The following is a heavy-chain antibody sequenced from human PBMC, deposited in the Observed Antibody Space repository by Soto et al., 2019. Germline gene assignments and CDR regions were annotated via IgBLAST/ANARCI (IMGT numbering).Heavy chain of an antibody. CDR2: IIPIFGTA. V-gene: IGHV1-69*13. CDR3: ARVVCTPNDYGGNSEVCAFDI. CDR1: GGTFSSYA. J-gene: IGHJ3*02. Sequence: ASVKVSCKASGGTFSSYAISWVRQAPGQGLEWMGGIIPIFGTANYAQKFQGRVTITADESTSTAYMELSSLRSEDTAVYYCARVVCTPNDYGGNSEVCAFDIWGQGTMVTVSS. D-gene: IGHD4-17*01.